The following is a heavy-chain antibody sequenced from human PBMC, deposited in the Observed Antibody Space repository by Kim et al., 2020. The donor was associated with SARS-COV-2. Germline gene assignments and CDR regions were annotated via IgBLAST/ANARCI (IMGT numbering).Heavy chain of an antibody. D-gene: IGHD3-10*01. CDR1: GGSISSSSYY. V-gene: IGHV4-39*07. CDR3: ARVFFDDRGHPRFDY. J-gene: IGHJ4*02. CDR2: IYYSGST. Sequence: SETLSITCTVSGGSISSSSYYWGWIRQPPGKGLEWIGSIYYSGSTYYNPSLKSRVTISVDTSKNQFSLKLSSVTAADTAVYYCARVFFDDRGHPRFDYWGQGTLVTVSS.